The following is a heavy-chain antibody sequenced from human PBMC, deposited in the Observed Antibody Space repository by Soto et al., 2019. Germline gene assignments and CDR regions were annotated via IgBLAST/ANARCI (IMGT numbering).Heavy chain of an antibody. J-gene: IGHJ5*02. Sequence: GGSLRLCCVAFGFNFEDYAMHWIRQAPGKGLEWVSGINWNSGITGYADSVKGRFTISRDNANNSLHLEMSSLKTEDTALYYCARGRGALTVVSNWFDPWGQGTLVTVSS. CDR2: INWNSGIT. V-gene: IGHV3-9*01. CDR3: ARGRGALTVVSNWFDP. D-gene: IGHD2-15*01. CDR1: GFNFEDYA.